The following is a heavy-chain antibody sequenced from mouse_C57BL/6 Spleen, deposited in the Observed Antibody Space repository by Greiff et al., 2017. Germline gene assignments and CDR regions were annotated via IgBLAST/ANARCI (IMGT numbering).Heavy chain of an antibody. D-gene: IGHD4-1*01. Sequence: QVTLKVSGPGILQSSQTLSLSCSFSGFSLSTSGMGVSWIRQPSGKGLEWLAHIYWDADKRYNPSLKSRITISKDTSRNQVFLKLTRVDNAATATYYCARRVPNWDWYFDVWGTGTTVTVSS. CDR3: ARRVPNWDWYFDV. CDR2: IYWDADK. J-gene: IGHJ1*03. CDR1: GFSLSTSGMG. V-gene: IGHV8-12*01.